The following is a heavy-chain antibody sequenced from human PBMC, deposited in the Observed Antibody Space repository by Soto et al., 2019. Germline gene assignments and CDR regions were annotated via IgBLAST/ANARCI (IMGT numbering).Heavy chain of an antibody. CDR1: GGSISSGGYS. CDR2: IYHSGST. J-gene: IGHJ5*02. D-gene: IGHD6-25*01. V-gene: IGHV4-30-2*02. Sequence: PSETLSLTCAVSGGSISSGGYSWSWIRQPPGKGLEWIGYIYHSGSTNYNPSLKSRVTISIDTSKNQFSLRLASVTAADTAFYYCGSVRPSGYVLSWGQGTLVTVSS. CDR3: GSVRPSGYVLS.